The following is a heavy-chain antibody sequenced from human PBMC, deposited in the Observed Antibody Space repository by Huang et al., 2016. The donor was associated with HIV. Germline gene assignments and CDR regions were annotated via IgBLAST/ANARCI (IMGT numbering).Heavy chain of an antibody. Sequence: QVQLQESGPGLVKPSETLSLTCTVSGGSISTHYWSWIRQPPGKGLEWIGSIEYSGITNDSPSLKSRVTILLDTSKTQFSLRVNSVTAADTAMYYCARDHHDFWRGYRRMYFFDHWGQGTLVTVSS. CDR2: IEYSGIT. V-gene: IGHV4-59*11. CDR3: ARDHHDFWRGYRRMYFFDH. J-gene: IGHJ4*02. D-gene: IGHD3-3*01. CDR1: GGSISTHY.